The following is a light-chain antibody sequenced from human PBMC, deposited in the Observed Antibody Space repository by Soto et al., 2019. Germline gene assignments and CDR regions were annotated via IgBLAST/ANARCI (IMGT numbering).Light chain of an antibody. CDR3: QQYINWLRT. CDR1: QSISSN. Sequence: EIVMTQSPATLSVSPGERATLSCRASQSISSNLAWYQQKPGQAPRLLIYAASTRATGIPARFSSSGSGTDFTLTISSLQSEDSAVYYCQQYINWLRTFGQGTKVEIK. J-gene: IGKJ1*01. V-gene: IGKV3-15*01. CDR2: AAS.